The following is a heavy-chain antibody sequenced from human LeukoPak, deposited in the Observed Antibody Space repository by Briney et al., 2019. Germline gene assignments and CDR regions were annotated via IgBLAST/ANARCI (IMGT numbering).Heavy chain of an antibody. CDR1: GGSSTGYY. V-gene: IGHV4-34*01. J-gene: IGHJ4*02. Sequence: PSETLSLTCAVYGGSSTGYYWSWIRQPPGKGLEWIGEINDSGNTNYSPSLESRITISVDTSKNQFSLNLNSVTAADTAVYYCARVSGYCSDGVCRFDYWAREPWSPSPQ. D-gene: IGHD2-8*01. CDR3: ARVSGYCSDGVCRFDY. CDR2: INDSGNT.